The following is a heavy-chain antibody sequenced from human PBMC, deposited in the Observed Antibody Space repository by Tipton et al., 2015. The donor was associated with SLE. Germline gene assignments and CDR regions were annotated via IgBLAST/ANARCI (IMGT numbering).Heavy chain of an antibody. J-gene: IGHJ6*03. CDR2: IYFSGST. V-gene: IGHV4-59*13. Sequence: LRLSCTVSGDSIFSSYWSWIRQPPGKGLEWIGCIYFSGSTSYNPSLRSRVTMSVDTSNNQFSLKLDSVTAADTAVYYCARDGGAAAESYYYYMDVWGIGTTVTVSS. CDR3: ARDGGAAAESYYYYMDV. CDR1: GDSIFSSY. D-gene: IGHD6-13*01.